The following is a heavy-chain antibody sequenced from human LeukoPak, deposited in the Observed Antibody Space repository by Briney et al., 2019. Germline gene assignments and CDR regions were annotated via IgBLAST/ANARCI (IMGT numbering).Heavy chain of an antibody. CDR2: ISSSSSYI. V-gene: IGHV3-21*01. J-gene: IGHJ5*02. Sequence: TGGSLRLSCAASGFTFSSYSMNWVRQAPGKGLEWVSSISSSSSYIYYADSVKGRFTISRDNAKNSLYLQMNSLRAEDTAVYYCARDRGSSGWYGGNWFDPWGQGTLVTVSS. CDR3: ARDRGSSGWYGGNWFDP. CDR1: GFTFSSYS. D-gene: IGHD6-19*01.